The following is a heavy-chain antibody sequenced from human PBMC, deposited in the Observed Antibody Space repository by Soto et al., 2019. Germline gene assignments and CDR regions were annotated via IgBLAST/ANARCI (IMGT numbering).Heavy chain of an antibody. V-gene: IGHV4-34*01. Sequence: PSETLSLTCAVYGGSFSGYYWSWIRQPPGKGLEWIGEINHSGSTNYNPSLKSRVTISVDTSKNQFSLKLSSVTAADTAVYYCARGSIAARPPYYYYGMDVWGQGTTVTVSS. J-gene: IGHJ6*02. CDR1: GGSFSGYY. CDR3: ARGSIAARPPYYYYGMDV. CDR2: INHSGST. D-gene: IGHD6-6*01.